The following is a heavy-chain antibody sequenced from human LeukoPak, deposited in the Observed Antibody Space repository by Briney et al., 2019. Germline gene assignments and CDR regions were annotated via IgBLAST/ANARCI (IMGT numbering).Heavy chain of an antibody. J-gene: IGHJ3*02. V-gene: IGHV1-24*01. CDR3: ATGSLWFGELLDAFDI. Sequence: ASVKVSCKVSGYTLTELSMHWVRQAPGKGLEWMGGFDPEDGETIYAQKFQGRVTMTEDTSTDTAYMELSSLRSEDTAVYYCATGSLWFGELLDAFDIWGQGTMVTVSS. CDR1: GYTLTELS. CDR2: FDPEDGET. D-gene: IGHD3-10*01.